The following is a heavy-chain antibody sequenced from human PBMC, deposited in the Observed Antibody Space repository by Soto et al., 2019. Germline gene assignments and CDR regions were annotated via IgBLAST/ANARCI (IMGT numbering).Heavy chain of an antibody. J-gene: IGHJ4*02. V-gene: IGHV4-59*01. Sequence: PSETLSLTCTVSGGSISSYHGRWIRQAPGKGLEWIGYIYYSGSTNYNPSLKSRVTISVDTSKNQFSLKLSSVTAADTAVYYCARELAGYSYGYFDYWGQGTLVTVSS. CDR3: ARELAGYSYGYFDY. CDR2: IYYSGST. D-gene: IGHD5-18*01. CDR1: GGSISSYH.